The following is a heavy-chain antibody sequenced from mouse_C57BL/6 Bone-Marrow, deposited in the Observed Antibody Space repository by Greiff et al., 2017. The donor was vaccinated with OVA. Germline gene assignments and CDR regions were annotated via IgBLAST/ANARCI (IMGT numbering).Heavy chain of an antibody. CDR1: GYTFTSFW. CDR3: ANYGRSQGNWYFDV. J-gene: IGHJ1*03. V-gene: IGHV1-55*01. CDR2: IYPGSGST. D-gene: IGHD1-1*01. Sequence: QVQLQQPGAELVKPGASVKMSCKASGYTFTSFWITWVKQRPGQGLEWIGDIYPGSGSTNFNAKFQGKATLTVVTSSSTAYMQLSSLTSEDSAVYYGANYGRSQGNWYFDVWGTGTTVTVSS.